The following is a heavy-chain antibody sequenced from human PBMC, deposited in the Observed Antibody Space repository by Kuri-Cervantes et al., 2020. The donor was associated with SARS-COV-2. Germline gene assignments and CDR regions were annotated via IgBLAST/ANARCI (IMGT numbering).Heavy chain of an antibody. CDR1: GGSISSSNW. D-gene: IGHD3-10*01. Sequence: SCAVSGGSISSSNWWSWVRQPPGKGLEWIGEIYHSGSTNYNPSLRSRVTITVDKSKNQFSLKLSSVTAADTAVYYCARDGDLLWFGDWGQGTLVTVSS. V-gene: IGHV4-4*02. CDR3: ARDGDLLWFGD. CDR2: IYHSGST. J-gene: IGHJ4*02.